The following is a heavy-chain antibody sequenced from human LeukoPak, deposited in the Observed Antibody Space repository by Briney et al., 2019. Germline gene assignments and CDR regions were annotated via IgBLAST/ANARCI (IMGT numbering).Heavy chain of an antibody. CDR3: ARGGSTSYPRGRWFDP. V-gene: IGHV1-2*02. J-gene: IGHJ5*02. CDR1: GYTFTGYY. Sequence: ASVKVSCKASGYTFTGYYMHWVRQAPGQGLEWMGWINPNSGGTNYAQKFQGRVTMTRDTSISTAYMELSRLRSDDTAVYYCARGGSTSYPRGRWFDPWGQGTLVTVSS. D-gene: IGHD2-2*01. CDR2: INPNSGGT.